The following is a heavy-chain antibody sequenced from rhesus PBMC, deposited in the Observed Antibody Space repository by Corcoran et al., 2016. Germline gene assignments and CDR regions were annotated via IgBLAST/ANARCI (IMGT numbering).Heavy chain of an antibody. CDR1: GGSVSSSNW. J-gene: IGHJ1*01. CDR2: ISGSSGST. CDR3: ARVPGYFEF. Sequence: VQLQESGPGLVKPSETLSLTCAVSGGSVSSSNWWSWIRQPPGKGLEWIGYISGSSGSTYYNPSLKSRVTISTDTSKNQFSVKLSSVTAADTAVYYCARVPGYFEFWGQGALVTVSS. V-gene: IGHV4-65*01.